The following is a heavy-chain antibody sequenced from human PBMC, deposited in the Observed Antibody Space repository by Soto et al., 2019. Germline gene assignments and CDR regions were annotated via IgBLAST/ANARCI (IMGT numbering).Heavy chain of an antibody. V-gene: IGHV1-69*12. D-gene: IGHD6-19*01. J-gene: IGHJ4*02. CDR3: AREAAPHSRGWHY. CDR1: GDTYSSYE. CDR2: IVPVYGTA. Sequence: QVQLVQSGAEVKKPGSSVKVSCKASGDTYSSYEINWVRQAPGLGLEWMGGIVPVYGTANYAPKFQGRVTLIADVSTGTTYMELSSLRSEDTAVYFCAREAAPHSRGWHYWGLGTLVTVSS.